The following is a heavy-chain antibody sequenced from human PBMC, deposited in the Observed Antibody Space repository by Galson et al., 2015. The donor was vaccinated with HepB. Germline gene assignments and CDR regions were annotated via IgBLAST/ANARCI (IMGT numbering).Heavy chain of an antibody. CDR2: IYYSGST. CDR3: ARRRGSEYFDF. V-gene: IGHV4-59*08. D-gene: IGHD3-16*01. CDR1: GGSISSYY. Sequence: ETLSLTCTVSGGSISSYYWSWIRQPPGKGLEWIGYIYYSGSTNYNPSLKSRVTISVDTSKNQFPLELSSVTAADTAVYYCARRRGSEYFDFWGQGTLVTVSS. J-gene: IGHJ4*02.